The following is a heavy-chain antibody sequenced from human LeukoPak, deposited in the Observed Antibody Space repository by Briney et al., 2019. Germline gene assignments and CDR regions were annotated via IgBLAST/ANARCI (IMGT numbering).Heavy chain of an antibody. J-gene: IGHJ4*02. Sequence: PSETLSLTCTVSGGSISSGGYYWCWIRQHPGKGLEWIGYIYYSGSTYYNPSLKSRVTISVDTSKNQFSLKLSSVTAADTAVYYCARTPPLYDSSGYYLDYWGQGTLVTVSS. V-gene: IGHV4-31*03. CDR1: GGSISSGGYY. CDR2: IYYSGST. D-gene: IGHD3-22*01. CDR3: ARTPPLYDSSGYYLDY.